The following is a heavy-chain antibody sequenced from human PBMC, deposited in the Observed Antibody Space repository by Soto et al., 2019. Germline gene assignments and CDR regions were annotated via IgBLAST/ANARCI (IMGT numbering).Heavy chain of an antibody. J-gene: IGHJ5*02. CDR3: ATAHYDFWSGPNWFDP. Sequence: QVQLQESGPGLVKPSQTLSLTCTVSGGSISSGGYYWSWIRQHPGKGLEWIGYIYYSGSTYYNPSLKSRVTISVDTSKNQFSLKLSSVTAADTAVYYCATAHYDFWSGPNWFDPWGQGTLVTVSS. V-gene: IGHV4-31*03. D-gene: IGHD3-3*01. CDR1: GGSISSGGYY. CDR2: IYYSGST.